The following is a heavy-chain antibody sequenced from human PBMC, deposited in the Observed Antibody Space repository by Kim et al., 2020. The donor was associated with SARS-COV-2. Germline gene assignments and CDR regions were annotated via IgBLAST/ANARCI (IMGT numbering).Heavy chain of an antibody. V-gene: IGHV4-34*01. J-gene: IGHJ5*02. CDR3: ARHPYTGPSNGVWFDP. Sequence: SETLSLTCAVYGGSFSGYYWSWIRQPPGKGLEWIGEINHSGSTNYNPSLKSRVTISVDTSKNQFSLKLSSVTAADTAVYYCARHPYTGPSNGVWFDPWGQGTLVTVSS. CDR1: GGSFSGYY. D-gene: IGHD2-8*01. CDR2: INHSGST.